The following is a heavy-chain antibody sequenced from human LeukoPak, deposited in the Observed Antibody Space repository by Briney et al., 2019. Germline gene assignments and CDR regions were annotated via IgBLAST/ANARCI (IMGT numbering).Heavy chain of an antibody. CDR1: GFTFSSYA. CDR3: ARVVYCGGDCYYLDY. J-gene: IGHJ4*02. Sequence: GGSLRLSCAASGFTFSSYAMSWVRQAPAKGLEWVASIKQDGSVKYYMDSVKGRFTISRDNAKNSLDLQMNSLRGEDTAVYYCARVVYCGGDCYYLDYWGQGTLVTVSS. CDR2: IKQDGSVK. V-gene: IGHV3-7*01. D-gene: IGHD2-21*02.